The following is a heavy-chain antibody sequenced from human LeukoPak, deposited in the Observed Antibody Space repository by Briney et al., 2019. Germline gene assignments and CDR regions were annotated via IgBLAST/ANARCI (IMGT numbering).Heavy chain of an antibody. CDR1: GFTFSSYA. V-gene: IGHV3-23*01. CDR2: ISGSGGST. Sequence: GGSLRLSCAASGFTFSSYAMSWVRQAPGKGLEWVSAISGSGGSTYYADSVKGRFTISRDNSKNTLYLQMNSLRAEDTAVYYCAKPVPAAVPYYYYGMDVWGQGTTVTVSS. CDR3: AKPVPAAVPYYYYGMDV. D-gene: IGHD2-2*01. J-gene: IGHJ6*02.